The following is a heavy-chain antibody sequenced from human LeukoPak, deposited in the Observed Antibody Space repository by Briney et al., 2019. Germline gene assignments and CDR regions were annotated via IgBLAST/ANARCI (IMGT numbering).Heavy chain of an antibody. D-gene: IGHD2-8*01. CDR3: ARDRRDCTNGVCYPLWRWLVNGAYFDY. CDR2: ISAYNGNT. Sequence: ASVKVSCKASGYTFTSYGISWVRQAPGQGLEWMGWISAYNGNTNYAQKFQGRVTMTTDTSTSTAYMELRSLRSDATAVYYCARDRRDCTNGVCYPLWRWLVNGAYFDYWGQGTLVTVSS. J-gene: IGHJ4*02. CDR1: GYTFTSYG. V-gene: IGHV1-18*01.